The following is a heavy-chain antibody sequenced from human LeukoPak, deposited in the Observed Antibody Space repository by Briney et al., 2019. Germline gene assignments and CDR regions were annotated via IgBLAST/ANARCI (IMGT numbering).Heavy chain of an antibody. D-gene: IGHD3-10*01. CDR3: AKPLLSSGSMPSY. CDR1: GFTFSSYG. Sequence: PGGSLRLSCAASGFTFSSYGMHWVRQAPGKGLEWVAFIRYDGSNKYYADSVKGRFTISRDNSKNTLYLQMNSLRAEDTAVYYCAKPLLSSGSMPSYWGQEPWSPSPQ. J-gene: IGHJ4*01. CDR2: IRYDGSNK. V-gene: IGHV3-30*02.